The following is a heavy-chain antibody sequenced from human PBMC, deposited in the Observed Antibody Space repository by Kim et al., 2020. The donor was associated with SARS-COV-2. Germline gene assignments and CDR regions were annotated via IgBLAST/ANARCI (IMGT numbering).Heavy chain of an antibody. V-gene: IGHV3-74*01. J-gene: IGHJ4*02. Sequence: GGSLRLSCTVSGFTLSSSWMHWVRQAPGKGLAWVSRMNGEGSSQTYADPVKGRFTISSDNAKNTMFLQMDSLRVDATAASYCARGPCAAASLWGQGTPVT. CDR1: GFTLSSSW. CDR3: ARGPCAAASL. CDR2: MNGEGSSQ. D-gene: IGHD2-2*01.